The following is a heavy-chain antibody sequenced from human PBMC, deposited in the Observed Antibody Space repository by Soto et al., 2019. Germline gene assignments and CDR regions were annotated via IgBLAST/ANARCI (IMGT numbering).Heavy chain of an antibody. V-gene: IGHV4-39*01. J-gene: IGHJ4*02. CDR2: IYYSGSS. CDR1: GESFSSSTYY. D-gene: IGHD1-26*01. CDR3: AGHRIVAPTVFDY. Sequence: PSETLSLTCAVYGESFSSSTYYWAWIRQPPGKGLEWIGSIYYSGSSYYNPSLNSRVTISVDTSKNQFSLKLSSVTAADTAVYYCAGHRIVAPTVFDYWGQGTLVTV.